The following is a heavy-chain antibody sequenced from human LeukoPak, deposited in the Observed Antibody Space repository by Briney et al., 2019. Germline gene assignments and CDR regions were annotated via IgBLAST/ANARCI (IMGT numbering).Heavy chain of an antibody. CDR3: ARGETNTIFGVVIISLFDY. D-gene: IGHD3-3*01. Sequence: GGSLRLSCAASGFTFSSYSMNWVRQAPGKGLEWVSSISSSSSYIYYADSVKGRFTISRDNAKNSLYLQMNSLRAEDTAVYYCARGETNTIFGVVIISLFDYWGQGTLVTVSS. CDR2: ISSSSSYI. J-gene: IGHJ4*02. V-gene: IGHV3-21*01. CDR1: GFTFSSYS.